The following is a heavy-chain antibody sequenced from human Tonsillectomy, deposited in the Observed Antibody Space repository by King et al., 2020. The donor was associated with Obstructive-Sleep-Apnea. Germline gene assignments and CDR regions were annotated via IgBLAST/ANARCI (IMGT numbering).Heavy chain of an antibody. V-gene: IGHV3-23*04. D-gene: IGHD6-19*01. CDR2: ISGPGGRT. CDR1: GFTFSSYG. J-gene: IGHJ4*02. CDR3: AKNSRQWLVDY. Sequence: VQLVESGGGFIQPGGSLRLSCAASGFTFSSYGMSWVRQAPGKGLEWVSGISGPGGRTYYADSVKGRFTISRDSSKNTLYLQMNSLRAEDTAIYYCAKNSRQWLVDYWGQGTLVTVSS.